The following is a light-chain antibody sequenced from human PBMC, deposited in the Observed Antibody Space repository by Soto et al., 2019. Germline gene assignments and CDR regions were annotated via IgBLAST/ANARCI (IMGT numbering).Light chain of an antibody. V-gene: IGKV1-5*01. CDR2: DAS. Sequence: DIQMNQSPSTLSASVGDRVTITCRASQSISSWLAWYQQKPGKAPKLLIYDASSLESGVPSRFSGSGSGTEFTLTTSSLQPDDFATYYCQQYNSYRITFGQGTRLEIK. J-gene: IGKJ5*01. CDR1: QSISSW. CDR3: QQYNSYRIT.